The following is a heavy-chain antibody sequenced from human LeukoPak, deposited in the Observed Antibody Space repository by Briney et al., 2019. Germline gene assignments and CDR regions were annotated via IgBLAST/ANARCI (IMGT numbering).Heavy chain of an antibody. Sequence: GGSLRLSCAASGFTFSSYAMSWVRQAPGEGLEWVSAISGSGGSTYYADSVKGRFTISRDNSKNTLYLQMNSLRAEDTAVYYCAKSAVSYYYYGMDVWGQGTTVTVSS. CDR1: GFTFSSYA. CDR3: AKSAVSYYYYGMDV. V-gene: IGHV3-23*01. J-gene: IGHJ6*02. D-gene: IGHD6-25*01. CDR2: ISGSGGST.